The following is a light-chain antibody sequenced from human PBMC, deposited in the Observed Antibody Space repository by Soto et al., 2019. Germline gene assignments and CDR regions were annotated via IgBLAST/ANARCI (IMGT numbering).Light chain of an antibody. CDR2: GAS. CDR1: QSVSKY. CDR3: QQYGGSPQT. J-gene: IGKJ1*01. Sequence: EIVLTQSPSTLALSPGEGATLSCRASQSVSKYLAWYQQKPGQAPRLLIYGASSRATGIPDSFSGSGSGTDFTLTISRPEPEDFAVYYCQQYGGSPQTFGQGTKVEIK. V-gene: IGKV3-20*01.